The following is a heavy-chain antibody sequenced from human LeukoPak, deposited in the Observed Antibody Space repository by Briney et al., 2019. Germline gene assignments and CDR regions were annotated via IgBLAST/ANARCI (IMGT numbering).Heavy chain of an antibody. D-gene: IGHD6-13*01. Sequence: PGGSLRLSCAASGFTFSSYWMSWVRQVPGKGLEWVANIKQDESEKYYVDSVKGRFTISRDNAKNSLYLQMNSLRAEDTAMYYCARDKGIAALHTVGHFDNWGQGTLVTVSS. J-gene: IGHJ4*02. V-gene: IGHV3-7*01. CDR3: ARDKGIAALHTVGHFDN. CDR1: GFTFSSYW. CDR2: IKQDESEK.